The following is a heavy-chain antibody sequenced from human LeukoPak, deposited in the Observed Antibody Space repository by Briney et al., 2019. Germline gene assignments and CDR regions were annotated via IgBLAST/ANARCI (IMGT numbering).Heavy chain of an antibody. D-gene: IGHD3-3*01. V-gene: IGHV3-7*01. Sequence: QAGGSLRLSCAASGFTFSSYWMSWVRQAPGKGLEWVANIKQDGSEKYYVDSVKGRFTISRDNAKNSLYLQMNSLRAEDTAVYYCARVASDYDFWSGYYFDYWGQGTLVTVSS. CDR1: GFTFSSYW. J-gene: IGHJ4*02. CDR2: IKQDGSEK. CDR3: ARVASDYDFWSGYYFDY.